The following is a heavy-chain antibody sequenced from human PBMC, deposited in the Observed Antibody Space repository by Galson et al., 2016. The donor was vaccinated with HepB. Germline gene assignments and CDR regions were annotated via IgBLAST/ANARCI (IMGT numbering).Heavy chain of an antibody. Sequence: SLRLSCAASGFTFSSYAMSWVRQAPGKGLEWVSSVSGSGGNTSDAGSVKGRFTISRDNSKNTLYLQMNSLSAEDTAVYYCAKSIDSGGFYFERGADYWGQGTLVTVSS. V-gene: IGHV3-23*01. J-gene: IGHJ4*02. CDR3: AKSIDSGGFYFERGADY. CDR1: GFTFSSYA. CDR2: VSGSGGNT. D-gene: IGHD3-22*01.